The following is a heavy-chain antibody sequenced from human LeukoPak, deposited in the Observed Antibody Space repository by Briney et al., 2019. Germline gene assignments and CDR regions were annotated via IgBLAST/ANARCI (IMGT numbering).Heavy chain of an antibody. Sequence: GRSLRFSCAASGFTFSSYAIHWVRQAPGKGLEWVAVISYDGSSKYYADSVKGRFTISRDSSKNTLYLQMNSLRAEDTAVYYCARTTPVAAVAFDIWGQGTMVTVSS. CDR2: ISYDGSSK. V-gene: IGHV3-30*04. CDR1: GFTFSSYA. CDR3: ARTTPVAAVAFDI. D-gene: IGHD2-15*01. J-gene: IGHJ3*02.